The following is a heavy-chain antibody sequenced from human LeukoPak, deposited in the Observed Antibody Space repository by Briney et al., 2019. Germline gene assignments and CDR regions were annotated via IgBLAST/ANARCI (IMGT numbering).Heavy chain of an antibody. Sequence: GASVKVSCKASGGTFSSYAISWVRQAPGQVLEWMGRIIPILGIANYAQKFQGRVTITADKSTSTAYMELSSLRSEDTAVYYCARDPSDYREVRYDYWGQGTLVTVSS. CDR2: IIPILGIA. J-gene: IGHJ4*02. D-gene: IGHD4-17*01. CDR1: GGTFSSYA. CDR3: ARDPSDYREVRYDY. V-gene: IGHV1-69*04.